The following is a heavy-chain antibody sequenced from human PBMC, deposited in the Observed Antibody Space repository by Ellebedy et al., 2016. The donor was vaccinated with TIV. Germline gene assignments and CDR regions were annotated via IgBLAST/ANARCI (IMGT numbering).Heavy chain of an antibody. J-gene: IGHJ6*02. CDR3: AKENHSNYGMDI. V-gene: IGHV1-2*02. CDR2: INPNSGGT. CDR1: GYTFTGYY. Sequence: AASVKVSCKASGYTFTGYYMHWVRQAPGQGLEWMGWINPNSGGTNYAQKFQGRVTITRDTFASTAYMEVSSLRYEDTAVYYCAKENHSNYGMDIWGQGTTVTVSS.